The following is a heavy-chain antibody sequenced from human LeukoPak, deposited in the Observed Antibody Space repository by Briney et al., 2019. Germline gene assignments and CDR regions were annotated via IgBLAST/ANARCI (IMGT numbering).Heavy chain of an antibody. D-gene: IGHD1-26*01. J-gene: IGHJ4*02. V-gene: IGHV3-7*01. CDR2: INHNGNVN. CDR3: ARIVGATLHFDY. Sequence: GGSLRLSCAASGFTFSSYWMNWARQAPGKGLEWVASINHNGNVNYYVDSVKGRFTISRDNAKNSLYLQMNSLRDEDTAVYYCARIVGATLHFDYWGQGTLVTVSS. CDR1: GFTFSSYW.